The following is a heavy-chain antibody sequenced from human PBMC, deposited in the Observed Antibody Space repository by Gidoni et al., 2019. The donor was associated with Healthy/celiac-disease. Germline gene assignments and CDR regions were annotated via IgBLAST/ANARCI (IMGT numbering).Heavy chain of an antibody. Sequence: QVQLVESGGGVVQPGRALSLSCAASGFLFSSYGLHWCRQAPGKGLGWVAVIWYDGSNKYYADSVKGRFTIARDNSKYTLYLQMNSLRAEDTAVYYCERDRPYGSGSSRLDYWGQGTLVTVSS. CDR1: GFLFSSYG. J-gene: IGHJ4*02. CDR2: IWYDGSNK. V-gene: IGHV3-33*01. CDR3: ERDRPYGSGSSRLDY. D-gene: IGHD3-10*01.